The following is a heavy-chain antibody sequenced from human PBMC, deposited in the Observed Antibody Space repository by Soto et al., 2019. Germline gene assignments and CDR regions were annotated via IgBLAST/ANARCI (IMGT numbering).Heavy chain of an antibody. D-gene: IGHD4-4*01. CDR3: ARDPPVTTLLCTSLSYYYYYGMDV. V-gene: IGHV1-18*04. CDR2: ISAYNGNT. CDR1: GYTFTSYG. Sequence: ASVKVSCKASGYTFTSYGISWVRQAPGQGLEWMGWISAYNGNTNYAQKLQGRVTMTTDTSTSTAYMELRSLRSDDTAVYYCARDPPVTTLLCTSLSYYYYYGMDVWGRGTTVTVSS. J-gene: IGHJ6*02.